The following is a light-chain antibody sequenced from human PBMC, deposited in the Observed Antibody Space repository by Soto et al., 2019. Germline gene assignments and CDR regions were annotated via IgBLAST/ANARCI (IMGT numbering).Light chain of an antibody. CDR3: QKRSRSLT. CDR2: DAS. J-gene: IGKJ4*01. V-gene: IGKV3-11*01. Sequence: EIVLTQSPDTLSLSPGGRATLSCRASQSVGSSLAWYQQKPGQAPRLLIYDASNRPTGIPARFSGSGSGTGFTLTFSSLEPEDFAFYFCQKRSRSLTFGGGTKGDIK. CDR1: QSVGSS.